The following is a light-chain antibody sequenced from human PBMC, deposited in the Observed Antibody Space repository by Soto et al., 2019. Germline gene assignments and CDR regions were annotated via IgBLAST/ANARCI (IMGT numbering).Light chain of an antibody. CDR3: QQYSHLIT. Sequence: DIQMTHSPSSLSASVGDRVTITCQARQDISNYLNWYQQKLGKAPKLLIYDASNLETGVPSRFSGSGSGTDFTFTISSLQPEDIATYYCQQYSHLITFGQGTRLEIK. CDR1: QDISNY. V-gene: IGKV1-33*01. CDR2: DAS. J-gene: IGKJ5*01.